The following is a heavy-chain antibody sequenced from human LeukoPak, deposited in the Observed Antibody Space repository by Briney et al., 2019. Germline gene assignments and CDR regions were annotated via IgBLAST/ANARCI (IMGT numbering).Heavy chain of an antibody. Sequence: GGSLRLSCAASRFTFSNYGLHWVRQAPGKGLEWVALISYDGRSNKYYADSVKDRFTISRDNSKNTLSLQMNSLRAEDTAVYYCARYSSGWYGDYWGQGTLVTVSS. V-gene: IGHV3-30*03. CDR3: ARYSSGWYGDY. J-gene: IGHJ4*02. CDR1: RFTFSNYG. D-gene: IGHD6-19*01. CDR2: ISYDGRSNK.